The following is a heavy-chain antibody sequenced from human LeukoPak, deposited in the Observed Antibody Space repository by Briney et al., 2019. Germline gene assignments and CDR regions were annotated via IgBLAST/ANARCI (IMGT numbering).Heavy chain of an antibody. V-gene: IGHV3-23*01. J-gene: IGHJ4*02. CDR2: ISGSGDNT. D-gene: IGHD4-23*01. Sequence: GGSLRLSCAASEFTFNNYAMAWVRQAPGKGLEWVSTISGSGDNTYYADSVKGRFTISRDNSKSTLYLQMNSLRADDTAVYYCAKDLLRWSFDYWGQGTLVTVSS. CDR1: EFTFNNYA. CDR3: AKDLLRWSFDY.